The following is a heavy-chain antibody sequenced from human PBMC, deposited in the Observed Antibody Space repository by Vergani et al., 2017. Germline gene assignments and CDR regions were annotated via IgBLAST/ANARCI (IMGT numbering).Heavy chain of an antibody. D-gene: IGHD1-26*01. J-gene: IGHJ1*01. CDR2: IYHSGST. CDR1: GYSISSGYY. CDR3: ARRIVGATGAEYFQH. Sequence: QVQLQESGPGLVKPSETLSLTCAVSGYSISSGYYWGWIRQPPGKGLEWIGSIYHSGSTSYNPSLKSRVTISVDPSKNQFSLKLSAVTAADTAVYYCARRIVGATGAEYFQHWGQGTLVTVSS. V-gene: IGHV4-38-2*01.